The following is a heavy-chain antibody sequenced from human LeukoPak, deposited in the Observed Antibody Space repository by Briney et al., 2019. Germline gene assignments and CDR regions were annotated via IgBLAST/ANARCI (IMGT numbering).Heavy chain of an antibody. J-gene: IGHJ4*02. V-gene: IGHV1-18*04. CDR1: GYTFTSYG. CDR3: ARDQSWRYCSGGSCSWRFDY. D-gene: IGHD2-15*01. Sequence: ASVKVSCKASGYTFTSYGISWVRQAPGQGLEWMGWISAYNGNTNYAQKLQGRVTMTTDTSTSTAYMELRSLRSDDTAVYCCARDQSWRYCSGGSCSWRFDYWGQGTLVTVSS. CDR2: ISAYNGNT.